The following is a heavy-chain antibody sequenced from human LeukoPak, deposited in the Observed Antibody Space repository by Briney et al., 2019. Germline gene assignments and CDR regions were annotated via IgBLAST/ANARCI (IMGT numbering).Heavy chain of an antibody. CDR3: ARTTGDSAIIAAH. D-gene: IGHD3-16*01. J-gene: IGHJ4*02. V-gene: IGHV4-34*01. Sequence: SETLSLTCAVYGGSFSGYYWGWIRQTPGKGLEWIGSTSYSGTTHYNPSLQSRVTVSVDTSKNQFFLNLNSVTAADTAVYYCARTTGDSAIIAAHWGQGTLVTVSS. CDR1: GGSFSGYY. CDR2: TSYSGTT.